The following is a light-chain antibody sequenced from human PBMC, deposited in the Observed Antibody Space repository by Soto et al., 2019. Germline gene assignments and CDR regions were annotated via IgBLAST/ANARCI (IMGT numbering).Light chain of an antibody. CDR3: QQYSIWRT. J-gene: IGKJ1*01. Sequence: TRSPGPLSLSTGERATLYCRASESVSNNLAWYQQKAGQAPRLLIYGASTRATGIPARFSGSGSGTEFTLTISSLQSEDFAVYYCQQYSIWRTVGQGAKVDIK. CDR1: ESVSNN. V-gene: IGKV3-15*01. CDR2: GAS.